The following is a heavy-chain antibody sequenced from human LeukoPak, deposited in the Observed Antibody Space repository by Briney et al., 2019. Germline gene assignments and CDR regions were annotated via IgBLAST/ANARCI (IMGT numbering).Heavy chain of an antibody. J-gene: IGHJ4*02. Sequence: GGSLRLSCADSVFTFSSYWMTWVRQAPGKGLEWVANIKQDGTDKYYVDSVKGRFTISRDNAKNSLFLQLGSLRADDTAVYYCARASMGGRDYHLDSWGQGTLVTVSS. CDR3: ARASMGGRDYHLDS. CDR1: VFTFSSYW. CDR2: IKQDGTDK. V-gene: IGHV3-7*01. D-gene: IGHD4/OR15-4a*01.